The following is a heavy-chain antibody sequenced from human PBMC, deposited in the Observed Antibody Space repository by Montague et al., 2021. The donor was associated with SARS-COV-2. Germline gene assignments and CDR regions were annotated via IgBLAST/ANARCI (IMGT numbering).Heavy chain of an antibody. Sequence: SETLSLTCTVSGGSISSSSYYWGWVRQPPGKGLEWIGSIYYSGSTYYNPSLKSRVTISVDTSKNQFSLKLSSVTAADTAVYYFARRVTGTTLRYYYCCMDVWGQGTTVTVSS. CDR1: GGSISSSSYY. CDR3: ARRVTGTTLRYYYCCMDV. V-gene: IGHV4-39*01. CDR2: IYYSGST. J-gene: IGHJ6*02. D-gene: IGHD1/OR15-1a*01.